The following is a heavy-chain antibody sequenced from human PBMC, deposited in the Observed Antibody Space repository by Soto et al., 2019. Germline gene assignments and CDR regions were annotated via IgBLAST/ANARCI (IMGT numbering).Heavy chain of an antibody. Sequence: GGSLRLSCAASGFSFSSYSMNWVRQAPGKGLEWISYISSSSGTIYYADSVKGRFTVSRDNAKNSLFLQMNSLRAEDTALYYCVKYGYCSDTSRFLDYWGQGTLVTVSS. J-gene: IGHJ4*02. V-gene: IGHV3-48*01. CDR1: GFSFSSYS. D-gene: IGHD2-2*01. CDR3: VKYGYCSDTSRFLDY. CDR2: ISSSSGTI.